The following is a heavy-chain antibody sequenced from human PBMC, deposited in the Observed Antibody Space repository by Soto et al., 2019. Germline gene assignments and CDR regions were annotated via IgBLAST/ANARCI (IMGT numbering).Heavy chain of an antibody. V-gene: IGHV3-74*01. CDR2: ISSDGTTT. CDR3: AIQDCTNDVCLEAAVTVGGALES. D-gene: IGHD2-8*01. Sequence: EVQLVQSGGGLAQPGKSLRLSCAASGFTFRKFWMHWVRQVPGKGPVWVSYISSDGTTTDYADSVKGRFTISRDNATDTPYLQMDCLRAEDTAVYYCAIQDCTNDVCLEAAVTVGGALESWGQGTLVTVSS. J-gene: IGHJ1*01. CDR1: GFTFRKFW.